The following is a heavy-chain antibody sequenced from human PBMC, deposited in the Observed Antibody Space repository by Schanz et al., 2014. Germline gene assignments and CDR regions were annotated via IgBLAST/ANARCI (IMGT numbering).Heavy chain of an antibody. D-gene: IGHD4-17*01. J-gene: IGHJ3*02. CDR3: ARDRGHGDLPGDI. CDR1: GDSISSGGYY. V-gene: IGHV4-31*03. Sequence: QVQLQESGPGLVKPSQTLSLTCTVSGDSISSGGYYWSWIRQHPGKGLEWIGYISYSGVTYYNPSQKRRLPVTVHTTKNQSTRKVSTEAAADTAVFYCARDRGHGDLPGDIWGQGTMVTVSS. CDR2: ISYSGVT.